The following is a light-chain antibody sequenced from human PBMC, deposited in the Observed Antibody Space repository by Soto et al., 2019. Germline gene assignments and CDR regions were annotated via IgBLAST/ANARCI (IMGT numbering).Light chain of an antibody. CDR1: QSVSSY. V-gene: IGKV3-11*01. CDR2: DAS. J-gene: IGKJ1*01. Sequence: VMTQAPATLSVSPGERATLSCRASQSVSSYLAWYQQKPGQAPRLLIYDASNRATGIPARFSGSGSGTDFTLTISSLEPEDFAVYYCQQRSNWQTFGQGTKVDIK. CDR3: QQRSNWQT.